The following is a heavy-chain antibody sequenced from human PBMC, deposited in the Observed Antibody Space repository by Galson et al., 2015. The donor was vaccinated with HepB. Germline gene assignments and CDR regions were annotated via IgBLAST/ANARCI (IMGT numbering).Heavy chain of an antibody. CDR1: GFTFYKHY. J-gene: IGHJ4*02. CDR3: ARDRGTGWPSNYFDA. CDR2: ISASDNTI. V-gene: IGHV3-11*01. D-gene: IGHD2-8*02. Sequence: SLRLSCAASGFTFYKHYMMWIRQAPGKGLEWVSYISASDNTIYYGDSVKGRFTISRDNGKNSLYLQMNNLKAEDTAVYFCARDRGTGWPSNYFDAWGQGTQVTISS.